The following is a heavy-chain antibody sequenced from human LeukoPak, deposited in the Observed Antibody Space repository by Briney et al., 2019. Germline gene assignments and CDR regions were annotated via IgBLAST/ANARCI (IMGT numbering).Heavy chain of an antibody. Sequence: GASVKVSCKASGNTFTSYDINWVRQATGQGLEWMGWMNPNSGNTGYAQKFQGRVTVTRNTSISTAYMELSSLRSEDTAVYYCAKGHYDGSGYYYFDYWGQGTLVTVSS. D-gene: IGHD3-22*01. J-gene: IGHJ4*02. CDR2: MNPNSGNT. CDR1: GNTFTSYD. V-gene: IGHV1-8*01. CDR3: AKGHYDGSGYYYFDY.